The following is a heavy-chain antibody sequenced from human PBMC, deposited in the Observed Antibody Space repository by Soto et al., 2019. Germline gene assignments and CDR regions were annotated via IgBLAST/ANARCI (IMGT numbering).Heavy chain of an antibody. J-gene: IGHJ3*02. V-gene: IGHV1-3*01. D-gene: IGHD1-7*01. Sequence: KFQGRVTITRDTSASTAYMELSSLRSEDTAVYYCARPNWNYQNGGGSAFDIWGQGTMVTVSS. CDR3: ARPNWNYQNGGGSAFDI.